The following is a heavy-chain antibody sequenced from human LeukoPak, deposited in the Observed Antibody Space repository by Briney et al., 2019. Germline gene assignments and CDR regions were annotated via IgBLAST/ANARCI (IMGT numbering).Heavy chain of an antibody. Sequence: GGSLRLSCAASGFTFSSYSMNWVRQAPGKGLEWVSYISSSSSTIYYADSVKGRFTISRDNAKNSLYPQMNSLRAEDTAVYYCARVVAAPIIFDYMDVWGKGTTVTVSS. V-gene: IGHV3-48*01. CDR2: ISSSSSTI. CDR3: ARVVAAPIIFDYMDV. J-gene: IGHJ6*03. CDR1: GFTFSSYS. D-gene: IGHD3-3*02.